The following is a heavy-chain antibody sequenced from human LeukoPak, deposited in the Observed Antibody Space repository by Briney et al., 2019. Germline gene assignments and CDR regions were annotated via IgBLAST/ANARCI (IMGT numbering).Heavy chain of an antibody. CDR1: GFTFSSYA. D-gene: IGHD1-26*01. CDR3: ARVEPYYFDY. CDR2: ISYDGSNK. V-gene: IGHV3-30*14. Sequence: GGSLRLSCAASGFTFSSYAMHWVRQAPGKGLEWVAVISYDGSNKYYADSVKGRFTISRDNSKNTLYLQMNSLRAEDTAVYYCARVEPYYFDYWGQGTLVTVSS. J-gene: IGHJ4*02.